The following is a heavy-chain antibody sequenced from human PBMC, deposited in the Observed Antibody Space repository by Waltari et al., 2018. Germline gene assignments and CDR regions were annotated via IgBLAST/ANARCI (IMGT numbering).Heavy chain of an antibody. J-gene: IGHJ4*02. CDR3: AREWRGILLWFGTSYYFDY. CDR2: IKQDGSEK. V-gene: IGHV3-7*01. CDR1: FTFSSYW. Sequence: EVQLVESGGGLVQPGFTFSSYWMSWVRQAPGKGLEWVANIKQDGSEKYYMAAVKGRFTISRDNAKNSLYLQMNSLRAEDTAVYYCAREWRGILLWFGTSYYFDYWGQGTLVTVSS. D-gene: IGHD3-10*01.